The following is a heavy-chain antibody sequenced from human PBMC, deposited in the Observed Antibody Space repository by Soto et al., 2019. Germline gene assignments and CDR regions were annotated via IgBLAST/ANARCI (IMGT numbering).Heavy chain of an antibody. Sequence: TGGSLILSCAASGLTFPSSSMHWVRQAPGKGLEWVATIWYDGSNMYYGDSVKGRFTISRDNSKNTLFLQMNSLRAEDTAIYYCAREYCSGGSCPGNFDYWGQGTLVTVSS. CDR2: IWYDGSNM. CDR3: AREYCSGGSCPGNFDY. CDR1: GLTFPSSS. D-gene: IGHD2-15*01. J-gene: IGHJ4*02. V-gene: IGHV3-33*01.